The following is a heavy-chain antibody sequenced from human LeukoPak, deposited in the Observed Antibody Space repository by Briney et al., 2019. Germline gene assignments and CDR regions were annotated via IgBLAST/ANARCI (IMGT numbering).Heavy chain of an antibody. V-gene: IGHV4-59*08. CDR1: GGSISSYY. CDR3: ARRYTNSWFFDY. D-gene: IGHD2-2*02. CDR2: IYYTGNS. Sequence: SETLSLTCTVSGGSISSYYSSWIRQPPGKGLEWLGYIYYTGNSNYNPSLESRVTMSLDTSTNQFSLRLSSVTAADTAVYYCARRYTNSWFFDYWGQGALVTVSS. J-gene: IGHJ4*02.